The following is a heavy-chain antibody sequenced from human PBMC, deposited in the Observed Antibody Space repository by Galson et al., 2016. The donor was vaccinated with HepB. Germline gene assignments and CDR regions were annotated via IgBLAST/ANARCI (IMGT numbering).Heavy chain of an antibody. CDR2: IIAIFGTE. CDR1: GGIFNSYG. CDR3: ARASGYHYVSWFDP. J-gene: IGHJ5*02. V-gene: IGHV1-69*01. D-gene: IGHD3-16*01. Sequence: CKASGGIFNSYGITWVRQAPGQGLEWMGGIIAIFGTENYAQKFQGRVTITADESTSTVYMELSSLRSEDPAVYYCARASGYHYVSWFDPWGQGTLVTVSS.